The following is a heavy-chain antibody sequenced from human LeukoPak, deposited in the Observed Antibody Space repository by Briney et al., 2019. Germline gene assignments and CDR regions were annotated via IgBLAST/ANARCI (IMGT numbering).Heavy chain of an antibody. J-gene: IGHJ4*02. D-gene: IGHD3-22*01. CDR2: IYSCGST. CDR3: ASSPEYDSSVYYTGGVFDY. Sequence: GGSLRLSCAASGFTVSSNYMSWVRQAPGKGLEWVSVIYSCGSTYYSDCVQSRFTTYKHKSKNTLYQQKTSLRAEDTAIYYCASSPEYDSSVYYTGGVFDYWGQGTLVTVSS. V-gene: IGHV3-53*01. CDR1: GFTVSSNY.